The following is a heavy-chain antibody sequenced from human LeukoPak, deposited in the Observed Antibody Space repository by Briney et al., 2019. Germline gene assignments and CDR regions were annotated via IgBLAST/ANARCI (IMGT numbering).Heavy chain of an antibody. Sequence: PGGALRLSCAASGCTVSSNYMSWVRQAPGKGLEWVSVIYSGGSTYYADSVKGRFTISRDNSKNTLYLQMNSLRAEDTAVYYCARERGYYHYMDVGGKGTTVTISS. CDR3: ARERGYYHYMDV. CDR1: GCTVSSNY. J-gene: IGHJ6*03. V-gene: IGHV3-53*01. CDR2: IYSGGST. D-gene: IGHD3-10*01.